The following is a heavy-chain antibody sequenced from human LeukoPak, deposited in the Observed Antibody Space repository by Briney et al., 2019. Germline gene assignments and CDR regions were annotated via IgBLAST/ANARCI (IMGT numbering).Heavy chain of an antibody. V-gene: IGHV3-30*18. CDR3: AKDYGWFGELLFGNFDY. J-gene: IGHJ4*02. CDR1: GFTFSSYG. Sequence: GGSLRLSCAASGFTFSSYGMHRVRQAPGKGLEWVAVIAYDGSNKYYADSVKGRFTISRDNSKNTLYLQMNSLRAEDTAVYYCAKDYGWFGELLFGNFDYWGQGTLVTVSS. D-gene: IGHD3-10*01. CDR2: IAYDGSNK.